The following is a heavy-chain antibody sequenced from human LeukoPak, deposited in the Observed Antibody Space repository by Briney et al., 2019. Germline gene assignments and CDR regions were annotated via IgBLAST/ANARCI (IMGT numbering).Heavy chain of an antibody. D-gene: IGHD5-18*01. J-gene: IGHJ4*02. V-gene: IGHV1-46*01. CDR2: INPSGGST. CDR1: GYTFTSYY. CDR3: ARGYVDTAMFLDC. Sequence: ASVKVSCKASGYTFTSYYMHWVRQAPGQGLEWMGIINPSGGSTSYAQKFQGRVTMTRDMSTSTVYMELSSLRSEDTAVYCCARGYVDTAMFLDCWGQGTLVTVSS.